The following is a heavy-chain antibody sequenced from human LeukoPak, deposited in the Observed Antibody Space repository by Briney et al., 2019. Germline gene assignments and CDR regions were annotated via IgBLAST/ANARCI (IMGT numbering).Heavy chain of an antibody. D-gene: IGHD3-22*01. CDR3: AKDNYYDSSGYYPYYYYYYGMDV. CDR1: GFTFSSYG. CDR2: ISYDGSNK. Sequence: PGRSLRLSCAASGFTFSSYGMHWVRQAPGKGLEWVAVISYDGSNKYYADSVKGRFTISRDNSKNTLYLQMNSLRAEDTAVYYCAKDNYYDSSGYYPYYYYYYGMDVWGQGTTVTVSS. V-gene: IGHV3-30*18. J-gene: IGHJ6*02.